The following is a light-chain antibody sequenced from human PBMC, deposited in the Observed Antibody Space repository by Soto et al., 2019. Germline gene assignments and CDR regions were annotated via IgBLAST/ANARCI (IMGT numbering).Light chain of an antibody. CDR3: LLYYDGAQIGV. CDR2: STT. Sequence: QTVVTQAPSLTVSPGGTVTLTCASSTGAVTSGYSPNWFQQKPGQAPRALIYSTTYKHSWTPARFSGSLLGGKAALTLSGAQPEDEAEYYCLLYYDGAQIGVFGGGTKLTVL. V-gene: IGLV7-43*01. CDR1: TGAVTSGYS. J-gene: IGLJ3*02.